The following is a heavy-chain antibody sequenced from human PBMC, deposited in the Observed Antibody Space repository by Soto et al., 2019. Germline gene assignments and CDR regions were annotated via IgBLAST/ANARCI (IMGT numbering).Heavy chain of an antibody. Sequence: GGSGRLSCAPSGFNFSDHYIRWIRQAPGKGLEWIGYSSNSGSFTRYADSVKGRFSISRDNAKNSLFLQINSLRGDDTAIYYCVRSGDNYNLLDYWGQGTPVTVSS. CDR1: GFNFSDHY. CDR2: SSNSGSFT. D-gene: IGHD1-1*01. J-gene: IGHJ4*02. CDR3: VRSGDNYNLLDY. V-gene: IGHV3-11*06.